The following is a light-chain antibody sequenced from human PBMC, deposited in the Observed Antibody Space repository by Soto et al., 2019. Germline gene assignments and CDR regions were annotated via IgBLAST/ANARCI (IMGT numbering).Light chain of an antibody. CDR3: QQRSNWRLN. CDR2: DAS. J-gene: IGKJ4*01. V-gene: IGKV3-11*01. CDR1: QSVSSY. Sequence: IVLPQSPATLSLSPGERATLSCRASQSVSSYLAWYQQKPGQAPRLLIYDASNRATGIPARFSGSGYGTDFTLTISSLEPEDFAVYYCQQRSNWRLNFGGGTKVEIK.